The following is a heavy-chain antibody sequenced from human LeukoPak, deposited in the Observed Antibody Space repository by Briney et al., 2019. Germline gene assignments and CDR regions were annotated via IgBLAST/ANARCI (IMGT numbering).Heavy chain of an antibody. CDR3: AKDRVLWIQLWHPTTIFDY. Sequence: GGSLRHSCAATGFTFSSYAMSWVRQAPWKGLEWVSAISGSGGSTYYADSVKRRFTISRDNAKNTLYLQMNSLRAEDTAVYYCAKDRVLWIQLWHPTTIFDYWRQGTNVSVSS. D-gene: IGHD5-18*01. V-gene: IGHV3-23*01. J-gene: IGHJ4*02. CDR1: GFTFSSYA. CDR2: ISGSGGST.